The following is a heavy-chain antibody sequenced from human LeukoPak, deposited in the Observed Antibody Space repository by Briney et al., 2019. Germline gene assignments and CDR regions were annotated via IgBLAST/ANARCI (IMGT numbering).Heavy chain of an antibody. CDR3: ARNIAVAGTRGGYFDY. Sequence: PGGSLRLSCAASGFTFDDYGMSWVRQAPGKGLEWVSGINWNGGSTGYADSVKGRFTISRDNAKNSLYLQMNSLRAEDTSVYYCARNIAVAGTRGGYFDYWGQGTLVTVSS. D-gene: IGHD6-19*01. CDR2: INWNGGST. J-gene: IGHJ4*02. CDR1: GFTFDDYG. V-gene: IGHV3-20*04.